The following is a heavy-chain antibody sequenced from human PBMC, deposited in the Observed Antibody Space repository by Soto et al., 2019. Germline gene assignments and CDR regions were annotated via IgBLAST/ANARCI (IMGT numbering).Heavy chain of an antibody. CDR1: GFTFSSYW. Sequence: EVQLVESGGGLVQPGGSLRLSCAASGFTFSSYWMHWVRQAPGKGLVWISRINSDGSTTSYADSVRGRFTISRDNAKNTLDLQMNSLGGEDTAVYYCARVDYGDYWFDPWGQGTLVTVSS. CDR2: INSDGSTT. J-gene: IGHJ5*02. V-gene: IGHV3-74*01. D-gene: IGHD4-17*01. CDR3: ARVDYGDYWFDP.